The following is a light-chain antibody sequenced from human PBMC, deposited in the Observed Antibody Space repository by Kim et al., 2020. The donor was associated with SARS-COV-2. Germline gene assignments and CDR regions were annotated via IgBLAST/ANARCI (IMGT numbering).Light chain of an antibody. CDR1: KIGGKS. V-gene: IGLV3-21*04. CDR3: QVWDTGSDHVV. Sequence: ATVRTAGITGGGNKIGGKSVLWNQQKPGTAPVLVIYYDSGRPSGIPERFSGSNSGNTATLTISRVEAGDEADYFCQVWDTGSDHVVFGGGTQLTVL. CDR2: YDS. J-gene: IGLJ2*01.